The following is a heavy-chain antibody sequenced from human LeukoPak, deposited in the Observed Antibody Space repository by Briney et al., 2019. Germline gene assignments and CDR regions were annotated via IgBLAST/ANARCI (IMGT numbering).Heavy chain of an antibody. CDR3: ARGQSRKVVVVAVGYYYYMDV. D-gene: IGHD2-15*01. Sequence: SETLSLTCAGYGGSFSGYYWSWIRQPPGKGLEWIGEINHSGSTNDNQSLRSGVTISVDTSKNQFSLKLSSVTAADTAVYYCARGQSRKVVVVAVGYYYYMDVWGKGTTVTVSS. J-gene: IGHJ6*03. V-gene: IGHV4-34*01. CDR1: GGSFSGYY. CDR2: INHSGST.